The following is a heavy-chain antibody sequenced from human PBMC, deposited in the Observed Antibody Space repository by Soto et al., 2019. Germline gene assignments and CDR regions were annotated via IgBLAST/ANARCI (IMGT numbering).Heavy chain of an antibody. D-gene: IGHD5-18*01. CDR1: RYTFTSNA. CDR3: ARGAHTYGYVFDY. CDR2: VNAGNGYT. Sequence: QVHLVQSGAEVKKPGASVKVSCRSSRYTFTSNAIHWVRQAPGQSLEWMGWVNAGNGYTKYLQNFQGRVTISSDTSASTAYMELNSLRSEDTAVYYCARGAHTYGYVFDYWGQGTLVTVSS. J-gene: IGHJ4*02. V-gene: IGHV1-3*01.